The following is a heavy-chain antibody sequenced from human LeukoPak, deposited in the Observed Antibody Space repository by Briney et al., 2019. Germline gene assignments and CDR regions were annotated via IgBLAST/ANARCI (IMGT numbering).Heavy chain of an antibody. V-gene: IGHV3-33*01. CDR1: GFTFSSYG. Sequence: GGSLRLSCAASGFTFSSYGMHWVRQAPGKGLEWVAVIWYDGSNKYYADSVKGRFTISRDNSKNTLYLQMNSLRAEDTAVYYCARVMAYYDILTGYAIDYWGQGTLVTVSS. D-gene: IGHD3-9*01. J-gene: IGHJ4*02. CDR3: ARVMAYYDILTGYAIDY. CDR2: IWYDGSNK.